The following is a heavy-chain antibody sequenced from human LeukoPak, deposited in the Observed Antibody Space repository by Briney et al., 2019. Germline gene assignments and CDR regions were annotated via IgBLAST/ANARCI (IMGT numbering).Heavy chain of an antibody. V-gene: IGHV3-21*06. CDR1: GFTFSGYG. J-gene: IGHJ2*01. CDR3: ARVGAKGGWYFDL. CDR2: ISSGGIYL. Sequence: GGPRRLSCAAPGFTFSGYGMNWVRQAPGKGLDGVSSISSGGIYLYNPDPLKGRFPIPRAKPKNSLYLQINSRRAEATAVYYCARVGAKGGWYFDLWGRGTLVTVSS. D-gene: IGHD3-10*01.